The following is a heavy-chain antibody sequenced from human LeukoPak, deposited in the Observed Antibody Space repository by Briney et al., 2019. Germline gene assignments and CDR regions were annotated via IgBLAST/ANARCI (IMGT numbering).Heavy chain of an antibody. CDR3: ATALSEGQQLVGSAFDI. V-gene: IGHV1-2*02. CDR2: INPNSGGT. J-gene: IGHJ3*02. CDR1: GYTFTGYY. D-gene: IGHD6-13*01. Sequence: ASVKVSCKASGYTFTGYYMHWVRQAPGQGLEWMGWINPNSGGTNYAQKFQGRVTMTRDTSISTAYMELSRLRSEDTAVYYCATALSEGQQLVGSAFDIWGQGTMVTVSS.